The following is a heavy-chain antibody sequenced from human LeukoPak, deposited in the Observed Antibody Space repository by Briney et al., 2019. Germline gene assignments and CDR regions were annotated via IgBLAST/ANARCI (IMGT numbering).Heavy chain of an antibody. V-gene: IGHV4-59*11. Sequence: SETQSLTCTVSGDSISGHFWSWIRQPPGKGLEWIGDLYNSGRTDYNPSLKSRVTISVDTSKNQFSLKLSSVTAADKAVYYCARQNYYGSGKPFDYWGQGMLVTVSS. D-gene: IGHD3-10*01. J-gene: IGHJ4*02. CDR1: GDSISGHF. CDR3: ARQNYYGSGKPFDY. CDR2: LYNSGRT.